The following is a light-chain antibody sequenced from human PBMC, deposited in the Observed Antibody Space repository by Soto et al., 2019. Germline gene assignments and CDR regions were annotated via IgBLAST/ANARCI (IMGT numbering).Light chain of an antibody. CDR1: QIVRSNY. CDR2: GAS. Sequence: EIVLTQSPGTLSLSPGERATLSCRASQIVRSNYLAWYQQKPGQAPRLLIYGASSRATGIPDRFSGSGSGTDFTLTVSRLESEDFAVYYCQQYGGSATFGQGTKVEI. V-gene: IGKV3-20*01. J-gene: IGKJ1*01. CDR3: QQYGGSAT.